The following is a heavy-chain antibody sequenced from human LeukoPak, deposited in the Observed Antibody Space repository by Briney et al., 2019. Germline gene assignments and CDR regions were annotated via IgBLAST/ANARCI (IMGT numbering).Heavy chain of an antibody. J-gene: IGHJ4*02. D-gene: IGHD5-18*01. CDR1: GFTFSSYG. CDR3: AREEEGRLWSLDY. V-gene: IGHV3-48*04. CDR2: ISSSGSTI. Sequence: GGSLRLSCAASGFTFSSYGMHWVRQAPGKGLEWVSYISSSGSTIYYADSVKGRFTISRDNAKNSLYLQMNSLRAEDTAVYYCAREEEGRLWSLDYWGQGTLVTVSS.